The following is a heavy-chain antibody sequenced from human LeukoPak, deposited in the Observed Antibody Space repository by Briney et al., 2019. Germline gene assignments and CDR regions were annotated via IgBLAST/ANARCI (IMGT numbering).Heavy chain of an antibody. CDR3: ARADIVVVVAAFFN. CDR2: IYHSGST. V-gene: IGHV4-38-2*02. Sequence: SETLSLTCTVSGYSISSGYYWGWIRQPPGKGLEWIGSIYHSGSTYYNPSLKSRVTISVDTSKNQFSLKLSSVTAADTAVYYCARADIVVVVAAFFNWGQGTLVTVSS. D-gene: IGHD2-15*01. CDR1: GYSISSGYY. J-gene: IGHJ4*02.